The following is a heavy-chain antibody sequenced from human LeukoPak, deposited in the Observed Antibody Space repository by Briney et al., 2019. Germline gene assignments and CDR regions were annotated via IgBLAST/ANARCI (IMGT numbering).Heavy chain of an antibody. Sequence: SETLSLTCTVSGGSISSYYWSWIRQPPGKGLEWIGEINHSGSTNYNPSLKSRVTISVDTSKNQFSLKLSSVTAADTAVYYCARAKMATTLDYWGQGTLVTVSS. V-gene: IGHV4-34*01. CDR2: INHSGST. CDR3: ARAKMATTLDY. J-gene: IGHJ4*02. D-gene: IGHD1-1*01. CDR1: GGSISSYY.